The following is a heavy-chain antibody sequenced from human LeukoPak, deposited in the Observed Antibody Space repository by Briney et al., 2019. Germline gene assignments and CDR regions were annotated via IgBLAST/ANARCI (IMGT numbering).Heavy chain of an antibody. Sequence: ASVKVSCKASGYTFTGYYMHWVRQAPGQGLEWMGIINPSGGSTSYAQKFQGRVTMTRDTSTSTVYMELSSLRSEDTAVYYCARDSPLLWFGELLGYYFDYWGQGTLVTVSS. CDR3: ARDSPLLWFGELLGYYFDY. V-gene: IGHV1-46*03. CDR2: INPSGGST. CDR1: GYTFTGYY. J-gene: IGHJ4*02. D-gene: IGHD3-10*01.